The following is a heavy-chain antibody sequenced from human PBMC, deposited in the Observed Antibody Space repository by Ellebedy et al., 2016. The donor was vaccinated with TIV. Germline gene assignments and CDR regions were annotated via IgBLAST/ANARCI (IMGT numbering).Heavy chain of an antibody. CDR1: GFTFSSYS. J-gene: IGHJ4*02. D-gene: IGHD2-21*02. CDR2: ISSGSSTI. V-gene: IGHV3-48*04. Sequence: GESLKISXAASGFTFSSYSMNWVRQAPGKGLEWVSYISSGSSTIYYADSVKGRFTISRDNAKNSLYLQMNSLRAEDTAVYYCASLGDSHLAYCGGDCHFDYWGQGTLVTVSS. CDR3: ASLGDSHLAYCGGDCHFDY.